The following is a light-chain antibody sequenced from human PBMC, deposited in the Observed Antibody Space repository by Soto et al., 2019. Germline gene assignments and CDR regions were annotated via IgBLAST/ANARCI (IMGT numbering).Light chain of an antibody. J-gene: IGLJ3*02. CDR3: SSYTSSNTPV. CDR2: DVS. Sequence: QSALTQPASVSGSPGQSITISCTGASSDIGSYNYVSWYQQHPGKAPKLIIYDVSNRPSGVSNRFSGSKSGNTASLTISGLQTEVEADYYCSSYTSSNTPVFGGGTKLTVL. CDR1: SSDIGSYNY. V-gene: IGLV2-14*03.